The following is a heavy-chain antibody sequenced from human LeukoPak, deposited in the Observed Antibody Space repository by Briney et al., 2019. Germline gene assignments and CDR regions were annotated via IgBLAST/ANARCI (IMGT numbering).Heavy chain of an antibody. CDR1: GGSVSDSRYY. Sequence: SETLSLTCAVSGGSVSDSRYYWGWIRHPPGKGLEWIGSFYYRGNTYYNSSLRSRLTISVDTSKNQFSLRLSSVTAAATAVYYCARQERLDELPFDYWGQGTLVTVSS. CDR3: ARQERLDELPFDY. D-gene: IGHD4-23*01. J-gene: IGHJ4*02. V-gene: IGHV4-39*01. CDR2: FYYRGNT.